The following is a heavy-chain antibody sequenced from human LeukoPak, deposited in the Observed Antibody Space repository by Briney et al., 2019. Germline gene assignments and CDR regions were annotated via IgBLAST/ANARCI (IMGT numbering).Heavy chain of an antibody. D-gene: IGHD3-22*01. CDR1: GFTFSSYA. V-gene: IGHV3-15*01. Sequence: GGSLRLSCAASGFTFSSYAMSWVRQAPGKGLEWVGRLKSESDGGTTDYAAPVKGRFAISRDDSKNTLYLQMNSLKTEDTAVYYCSTVLYFDSSGYYYESVYWGQGTLVTVSS. CDR2: LKSESDGGTT. J-gene: IGHJ4*02. CDR3: STVLYFDSSGYYYESVY.